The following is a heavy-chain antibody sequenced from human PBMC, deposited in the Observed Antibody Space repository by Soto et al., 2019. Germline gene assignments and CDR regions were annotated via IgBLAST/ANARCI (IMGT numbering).Heavy chain of an antibody. CDR1: GFTFSSYG. V-gene: IGHV3-33*01. CDR2: IWYDGSNK. CDR3: ARGDFWSGYYTTSFDY. D-gene: IGHD3-3*01. Sequence: PGGSLRLSCAASGFTFSSYGMHWVRQAPGKGLEWVAVIWYDGSNKYYADSVKGRFTISRDNSKNTLYLQMNSLRAEDTAVYYCARGDFWSGYYTTSFDYWGQGTLVTVSS. J-gene: IGHJ4*02.